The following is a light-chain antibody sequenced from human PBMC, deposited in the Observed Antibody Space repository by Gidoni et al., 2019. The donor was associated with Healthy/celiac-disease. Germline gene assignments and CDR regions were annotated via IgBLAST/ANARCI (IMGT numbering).Light chain of an antibody. V-gene: IGKV1-5*03. CDR3: QQYNSHRA. Sequence: DIQMTQSPSTLSASVGDRVTITCRASQSISSWLAWYQQKPGKAPKRLIYKASSLESGVPSRFSGSGSAKEFTLTISSLQPDDFATYYCQQYNSHRAFGQGTKVEI. J-gene: IGKJ1*01. CDR2: KAS. CDR1: QSISSW.